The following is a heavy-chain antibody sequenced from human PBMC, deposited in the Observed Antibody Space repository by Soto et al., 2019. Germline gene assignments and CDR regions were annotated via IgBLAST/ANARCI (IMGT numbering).Heavy chain of an antibody. CDR1: GFNFSNHC. CDR3: ARETGDCPLYGFDL. J-gene: IGHJ5*02. Sequence: GGSLRLSCAASGFNFSNHCMHWVRQPPGEGLVWVARITNDGKTNSYADSMKGRFAISRDNAKNTVYLQMNGLTAEDTAVYYCARETGDCPLYGFDLWGQGTLVTVSS. V-gene: IGHV3-74*01. CDR2: ITNDGKTN. D-gene: IGHD2-21*02.